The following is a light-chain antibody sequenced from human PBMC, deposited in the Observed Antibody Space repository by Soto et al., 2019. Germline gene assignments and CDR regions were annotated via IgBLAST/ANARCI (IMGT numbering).Light chain of an antibody. V-gene: IGKV1-17*01. CDR2: AAS. J-gene: IGKJ1*01. Sequence: QMTQSPSSLSASVGDRVTITCRASQGIGSDLGWYQQKPGKAPNRLIYAASSLQSGVPSRFSGSGSGTEFTLTISSLQPEDFATYYCLQHNSYPRAFGHGTKVEIK. CDR3: LQHNSYPRA. CDR1: QGIGSD.